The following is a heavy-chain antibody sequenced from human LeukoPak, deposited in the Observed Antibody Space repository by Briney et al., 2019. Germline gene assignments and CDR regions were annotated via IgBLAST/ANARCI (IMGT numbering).Heavy chain of an antibody. D-gene: IGHD2-15*01. CDR2: INPNSGGT. J-gene: IGHJ5*02. Sequence: ASVKVSCKASGYTFTGYYMHWVRQAPGQGLEWMGWINPNSGGTNYVQKFQGRVTMTRDTSISTAYMELSRLRSDDTAVYYCARWWREILFNWFDPWGQGTLVTVFS. V-gene: IGHV1-2*02. CDR3: ARWWREILFNWFDP. CDR1: GYTFTGYY.